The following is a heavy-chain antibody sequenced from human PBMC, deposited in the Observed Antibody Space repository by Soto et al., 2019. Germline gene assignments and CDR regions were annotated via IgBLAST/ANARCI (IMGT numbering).Heavy chain of an antibody. CDR1: GGTLSSYA. CDR3: ARMSSVVPAATFDY. CDR2: IIPIFGTT. J-gene: IGHJ4*02. V-gene: IGHV1-69*13. D-gene: IGHD2-2*01. Sequence: GASVKVSCKASGGTLSSYAISWVRQAPGQGLEWMGGIIPIFGTTNYAQKFQGRVTITADESTSTAYMELSSLRSEDTAVYYCARMSSVVPAATFDYWGQGTLVTVSS.